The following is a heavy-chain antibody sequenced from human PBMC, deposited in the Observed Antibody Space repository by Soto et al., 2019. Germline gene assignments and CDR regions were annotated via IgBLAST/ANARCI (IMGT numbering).Heavy chain of an antibody. CDR2: ISSTTNYI. Sequence: GGSLRLSCAASGFTFTRYSMNWVRQAPGKGLEWVASISSTTNYIYYGESLKGRLTISRDNAKNSMYLQMNTLRAEDTAVYYCAKGRTKQGYSSGWNDFDYWGQGTLVTVSS. J-gene: IGHJ4*02. CDR3: AKGRTKQGYSSGWNDFDY. CDR1: GFTFTRYS. V-gene: IGHV3-21*04. D-gene: IGHD6-19*01.